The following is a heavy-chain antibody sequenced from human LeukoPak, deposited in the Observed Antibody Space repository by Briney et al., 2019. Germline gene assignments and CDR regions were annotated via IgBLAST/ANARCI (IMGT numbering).Heavy chain of an antibody. CDR1: GYTFTSYG. CDR2: ISAYNGNT. CDR3: ARDILSVPAASFDY. J-gene: IGHJ4*02. D-gene: IGHD2-2*01. V-gene: IGHV1-18*01. Sequence: ASVKVSCKASGYTFTSYGISWVRQAPGQGLEWMGWISAYNGNTNYAQKLQGRVTMTTDTSTSTAYMELRSLRSDDTAVYYCARDILSVPAASFDYWGQGTLVTVSS.